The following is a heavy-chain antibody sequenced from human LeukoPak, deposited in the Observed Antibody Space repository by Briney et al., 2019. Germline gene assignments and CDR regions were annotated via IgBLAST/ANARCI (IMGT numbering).Heavy chain of an antibody. CDR2: IYHSGST. V-gene: IGHV4-4*02. CDR1: GGSISSSNW. Sequence: SETLSLTCAVSGGSISSSNWWSWVRQPPGKGLEWIGEIYHSGSTNYNPSLKSRVTISVDKSKNQFSLKLSSVTAADTAVYYCARLTIFGVVTPESWFDPWGQGTLVTVSS. J-gene: IGHJ5*02. CDR3: ARLTIFGVVTPESWFDP. D-gene: IGHD3-3*01.